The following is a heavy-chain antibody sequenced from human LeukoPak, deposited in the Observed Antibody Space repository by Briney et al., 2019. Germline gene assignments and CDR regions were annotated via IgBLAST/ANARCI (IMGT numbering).Heavy chain of an antibody. D-gene: IGHD6-19*01. CDR2: IYYSGST. J-gene: IGHJ4*02. V-gene: IGHV4-39*02. CDR1: GFTFSNYE. CDR3: ARLVAVAGVFDY. Sequence: GSLRLSCAASGFTFSNYEMNWIRQPPGKGLEWIGNIYYSGSTYYNPSLKSRVTISVDTSKNHFSLKLSSVTAADTAVYYCARLVAVAGVFDYWGQGTLVTVSS.